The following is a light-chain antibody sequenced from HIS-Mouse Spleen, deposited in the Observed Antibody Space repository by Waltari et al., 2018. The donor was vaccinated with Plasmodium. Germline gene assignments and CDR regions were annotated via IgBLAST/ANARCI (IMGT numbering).Light chain of an antibody. V-gene: IGKV1-6*01. Sequence: AIPMTQSPSSLSASVGDRLTITCRASQGIRNDLGWYQQKPGKAPKLLISAASSLQSGVPSRFSGSGSGTDFTLTISSLQPEDFAVYYCQQYNNWPRGTFGQGTKVEIK. J-gene: IGKJ1*01. CDR3: QQYNNWPRGT. CDR2: AAS. CDR1: QGIRND.